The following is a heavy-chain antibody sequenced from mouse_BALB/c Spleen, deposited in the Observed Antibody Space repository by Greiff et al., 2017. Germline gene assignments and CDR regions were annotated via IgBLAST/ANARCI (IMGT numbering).Heavy chain of an antibody. CDR1: GYTFTSYY. CDR3: ARPSTMITGFAY. J-gene: IGHJ3*01. V-gene: IGHV1S56*01. D-gene: IGHD2-4*01. CDR2: IYPGNVNT. Sequence: QVQLKQSGPELVKPGASVRISCKASGYTFTSYYIHWVKQRPGQGLEWIGWIYPGNVNTKYNEKFKGKATLTADKSSSTAYMQLSSLTSEDSAVYFCARPSTMITGFAYWGQGTLVTVSA.